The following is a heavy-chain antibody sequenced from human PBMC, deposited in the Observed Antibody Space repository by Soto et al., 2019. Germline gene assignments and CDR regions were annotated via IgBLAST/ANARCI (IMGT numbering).Heavy chain of an antibody. CDR2: IYYSGST. CDR3: ARHVRWFGEVD. V-gene: IGHV4-59*01. Sequence: SETLSLTCTVSGGSISSYYWSWIRQPPGKGLEWIGYIYYSGSTNYNPSLKSRVTISVDTSKNQFSLKLSSVTAADTAVYYCARHVRWFGEVDWGQGTLVTVSS. D-gene: IGHD3-10*01. CDR1: GGSISSYY. J-gene: IGHJ4*02.